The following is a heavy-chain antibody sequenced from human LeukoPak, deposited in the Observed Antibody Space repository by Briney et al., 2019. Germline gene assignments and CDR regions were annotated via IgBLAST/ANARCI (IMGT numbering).Heavy chain of an antibody. CDR2: IYYSGST. J-gene: IGHJ3*01. CDR1: GGSISSSSYC. Sequence: SETLSLTCTVSGGSISSSSYCWGWIRQPPGKGLEWIGSIYYSGSTYYNPSLKSRVTISVDTSKNQFSLKLSSVTAADTAVYYCARPYRSGWKGALNFWGQGTMVTVSS. D-gene: IGHD6-19*01. CDR3: ARPYRSGWKGALNF. V-gene: IGHV4-39*07.